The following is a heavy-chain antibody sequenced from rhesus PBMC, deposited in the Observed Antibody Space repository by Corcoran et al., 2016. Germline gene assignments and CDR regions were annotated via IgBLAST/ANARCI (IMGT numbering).Heavy chain of an antibody. J-gene: IGHJ6*01. D-gene: IGHD6-25*01. CDR3: AKESIASAAYYYGLDS. CDR2: IDPSDSVT. V-gene: IGHV5-2*01. CDR1: GYSFTSYW. Sequence: EVQLVQSGAEVKRPGESLKISCKTSGYSFTSYWISWVRQMPGKGLEWMGEIDPSDSVTRYSPSFQGQVTLSAEKSISTAYLQWSRLKASDTATYYCAKESIASAAYYYGLDSWGQGVVVTVSS.